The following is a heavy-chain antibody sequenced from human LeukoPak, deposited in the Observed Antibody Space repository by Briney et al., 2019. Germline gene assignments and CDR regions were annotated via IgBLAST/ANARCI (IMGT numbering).Heavy chain of an antibody. CDR3: ARDNLLWFGELFPGFDY. J-gene: IGHJ4*02. V-gene: IGHV1-2*02. CDR2: INPNSGGT. Sequence: ASVKVSCKASGYTFTGYYMHWVRQAPGQGLEWMGWINPNSGGTNYAQKFQGRVTMTRDTSISTAYMELRSLRSDDTAVYYCARDNLLWFGELFPGFDYWGQGTLVTVSS. D-gene: IGHD3-10*01. CDR1: GYTFTGYY.